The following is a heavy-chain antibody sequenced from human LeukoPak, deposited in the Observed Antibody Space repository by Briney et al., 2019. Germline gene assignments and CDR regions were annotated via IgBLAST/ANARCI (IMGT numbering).Heavy chain of an antibody. D-gene: IGHD3-22*01. V-gene: IGHV1-46*01. CDR1: GYTFTSYY. CDR3: ARDVMPYYYDSSGPFDY. CDR2: INPSGGST. J-gene: IGHJ4*02. Sequence: ASVKVSCKASGYTFTSYYMHWVRQAPGQGLEWMGIINPSGGSTSYAQKFQGRVTMTRDTSTSAVYMELSSLRSEDTAVYYCARDVMPYYYDSSGPFDYWGQGTLVTVSS.